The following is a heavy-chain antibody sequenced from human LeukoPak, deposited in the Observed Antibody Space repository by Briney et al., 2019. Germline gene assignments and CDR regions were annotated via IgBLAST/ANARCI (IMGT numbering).Heavy chain of an antibody. CDR3: ARDLSSTSNWELDY. CDR1: GYTFIDYF. Sequence: ASVKVSCKASGYTFIDYFLHWVRQAPGQGLEWMGRINPNSGGPEYAESFQGRVTMTRDTPVTTAYMELSRVTSDDTAIYYCARDLSSTSNWELDYWGQGTLVTVSS. V-gene: IGHV1-2*06. J-gene: IGHJ4*02. CDR2: INPNSGGP. D-gene: IGHD7-27*01.